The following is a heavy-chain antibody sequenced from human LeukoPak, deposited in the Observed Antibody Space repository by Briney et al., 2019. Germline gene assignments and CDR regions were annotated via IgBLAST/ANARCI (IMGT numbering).Heavy chain of an antibody. J-gene: IGHJ4*02. Sequence: PGGSLRLSCAASGFTFSSYSMNWVRQAPGKGLEWVSSISGSSSYIYYADSVKGRFTISRDNAKNSLYLQMNSLRAEDTAVYYCARHDHIAAAGDYWGQGTLVTVSS. V-gene: IGHV3-21*01. CDR3: ARHDHIAAAGDY. D-gene: IGHD6-13*01. CDR2: ISGSSSYI. CDR1: GFTFSSYS.